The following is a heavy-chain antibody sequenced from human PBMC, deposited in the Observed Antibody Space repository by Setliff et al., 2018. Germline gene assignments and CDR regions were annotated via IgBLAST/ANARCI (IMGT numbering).Heavy chain of an antibody. V-gene: IGHV1-18*01. CDR2: ISVYNGDT. CDR3: ARVRDGL. Sequence: ASVKVSCKASGYTFRNYAFAWVRQAPGQGLEWVGWISVYNGDTNYAQKFQGRVTLTTDTSTSTAYMELRSLRSDDTAVYYCARVRDGLWGQGTLVTVSS. J-gene: IGHJ4*02. CDR1: GYTFRNYA.